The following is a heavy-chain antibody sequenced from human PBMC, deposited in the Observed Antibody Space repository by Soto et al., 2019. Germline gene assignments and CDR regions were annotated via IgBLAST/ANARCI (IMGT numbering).Heavy chain of an antibody. CDR3: VRDSHGDY. V-gene: IGHV3-74*01. J-gene: IGHJ4*02. CDR1: GFTFSNYW. Sequence: EVQLVDSGGGLVQPGGSLRLSCAGSGFTFSNYWMHWVRQAQGKGLEWVSRIDHDGPTDYADSVRGRFTISRDNAENTLYLQMNSLRPEDTAVYYCVRDSHGDYWGQGTLVTVSS. CDR2: IDHDGPT.